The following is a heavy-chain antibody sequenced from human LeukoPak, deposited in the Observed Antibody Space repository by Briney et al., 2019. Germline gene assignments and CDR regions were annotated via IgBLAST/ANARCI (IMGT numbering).Heavy chain of an antibody. CDR2: IWSDGSSK. Sequence: GGSLRLSCAASGFTFSSDGMHWVRQAPGKGLEWVAVIWSDGSSKHYADSVKGRFTISRDNSKNTLYLQMSSLRAEDTAVYYCARGQPPSYYDMDVWGQGATVSVSS. CDR3: ARGQPPSYYDMDV. J-gene: IGHJ6*02. V-gene: IGHV3-33*01. D-gene: IGHD6-13*01. CDR1: GFTFSSDG.